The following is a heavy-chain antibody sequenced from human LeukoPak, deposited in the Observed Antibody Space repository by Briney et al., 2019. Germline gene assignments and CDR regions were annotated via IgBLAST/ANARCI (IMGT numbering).Heavy chain of an antibody. CDR1: GFTLSNSW. CDR3: ARGGLTAGFDY. J-gene: IGHJ4*02. CDR2: INRAGSQR. D-gene: IGHD3-10*01. Sequence: GGSLRLSCAASGFTLSNSWMTWVRQAPGKGLEWVTNINRAGSQRDYLDSVKGRFTISRDSANNALYLQMNSLRAEDTAVYYCARGGLTAGFDYWGQGTLVTVSS. V-gene: IGHV3-7*01.